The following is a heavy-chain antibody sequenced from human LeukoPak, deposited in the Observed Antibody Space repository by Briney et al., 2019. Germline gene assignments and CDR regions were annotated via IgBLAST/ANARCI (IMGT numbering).Heavy chain of an antibody. D-gene: IGHD5-18*01. V-gene: IGHV4-39*01. CDR1: GVSITSSRYY. Sequence: KTSETLSLTCTVSGVSITSSRYYWGWIRQPPGKGLEWIATIYYTGSTYYNPSLESRVTISVDTSKSHFSLKLSSVTAADTAVYYCARPEGGYAGGDAFDIWGQGTMVTVSS. CDR2: IYYTGST. CDR3: ARPEGGYAGGDAFDI. J-gene: IGHJ3*02.